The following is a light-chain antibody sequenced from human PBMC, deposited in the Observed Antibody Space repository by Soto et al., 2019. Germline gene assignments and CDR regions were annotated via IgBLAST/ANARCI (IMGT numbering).Light chain of an antibody. Sequence: DIQMTPSPSTLSASMGDRATITCRASQSISPWLAWYQQKPGKAPKLLIFDASNLESGVPSRFSGSGSGTEFTLTISSLQPDDFATYYCLQYHTYRTVGQGTKVDIK. CDR1: QSISPW. V-gene: IGKV1-5*01. J-gene: IGKJ1*01. CDR3: LQYHTYRT. CDR2: DAS.